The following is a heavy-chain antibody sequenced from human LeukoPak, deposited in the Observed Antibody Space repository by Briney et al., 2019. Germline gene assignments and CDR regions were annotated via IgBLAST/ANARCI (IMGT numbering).Heavy chain of an antibody. CDR1: GGSFSGYY. CDR3: ARDPDYYGSGSHDDY. J-gene: IGHJ4*02. Sequence: SETLSPTCAVYGGSFSGYYWSWIRQPPGKGLEWIGEINHSGSTNYNPSLKSRVTISVDTSKNQFSLKLSSVTAADTAVYYCARDPDYYGSGSHDDYWGQGTLVTVSS. V-gene: IGHV4-34*01. CDR2: INHSGST. D-gene: IGHD3-10*01.